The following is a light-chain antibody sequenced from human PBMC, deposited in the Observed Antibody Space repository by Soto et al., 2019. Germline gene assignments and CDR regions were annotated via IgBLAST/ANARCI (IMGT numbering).Light chain of an antibody. CDR1: GRDIGAYDY. J-gene: IGLJ1*01. Sequence: QSALTQPASVSGSPGQSITISCTGSGRDIGAYDYVSWYQQHPGKAPKLLIYGVNNRPSGVSYRFSASKSAFTASLTISGLQAEEEAHYYCSSYTTSYFYVFGPGTKVTVL. CDR2: GVN. V-gene: IGLV2-14*01. CDR3: SSYTTSYFYV.